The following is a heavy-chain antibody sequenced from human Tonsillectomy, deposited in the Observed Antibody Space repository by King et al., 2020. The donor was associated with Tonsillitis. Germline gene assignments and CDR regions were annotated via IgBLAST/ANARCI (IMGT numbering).Heavy chain of an antibody. V-gene: IGHV4-30-4*01. J-gene: IGHJ4*02. Sequence: VPLQESGPGLVKPSQTLSLTCTVSGGSISSGDYYWSWIRQPPGKGLEWIGYIYYSGSTYYNPSLKSRVTISVDTSKNQFSLKLSSVTAADTAVYYCARDESSGWTFDYWGQGTLATVSS. D-gene: IGHD3-22*01. CDR2: IYYSGST. CDR3: ARDESSGWTFDY. CDR1: GGSISSGDYY.